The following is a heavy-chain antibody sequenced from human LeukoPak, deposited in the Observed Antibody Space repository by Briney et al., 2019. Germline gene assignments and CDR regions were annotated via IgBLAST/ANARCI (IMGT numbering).Heavy chain of an antibody. CDR2: IYRSGST. D-gene: IGHD6-19*01. Sequence: SETLSLTCTVSGYSISNGYCWDWIRQPPGRGLEWIGNIYRSGSTSYNPSLKSRVTISVDTSKNQFSLKVNSVTAADTAVYYCARRHSSGWFYYWGQGTLVTVSS. CDR1: GYSISNGYC. J-gene: IGHJ4*02. V-gene: IGHV4-38-2*02. CDR3: ARRHSSGWFYY.